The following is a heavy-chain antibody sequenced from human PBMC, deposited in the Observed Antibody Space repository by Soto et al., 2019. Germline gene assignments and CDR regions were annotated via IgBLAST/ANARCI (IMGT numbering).Heavy chain of an antibody. D-gene: IGHD6-25*01. CDR2: IYYSGST. Sequence: KTSETLSLTCTVSGGSISSSSYYWGWIRQPPGKGLEWIGSIYYSGSTYYSPSLKSRVTISVDTSKNQFSLKLSSVTAADTAVYYCARHDPVARHAFDIWGQGTMVTVSS. CDR1: GGSISSSSYY. J-gene: IGHJ3*02. CDR3: ARHDPVARHAFDI. V-gene: IGHV4-39*01.